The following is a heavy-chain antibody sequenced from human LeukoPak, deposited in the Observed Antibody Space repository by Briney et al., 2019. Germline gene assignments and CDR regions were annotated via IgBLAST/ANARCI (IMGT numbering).Heavy chain of an antibody. CDR3: ARHREGSIAAAGTFDY. J-gene: IGHJ4*02. D-gene: IGHD6-13*01. Sequence: SETLSLTCTVSGGSISSSSYYWGWIRQPPGKGLEWIGSIYYSGSTYYNPSLKSRVTISVDTSKNQFPLKLSSVTAADTAVYYCARHREGSIAAAGTFDYWGQGTLVTVPS. V-gene: IGHV4-39*01. CDR2: IYYSGST. CDR1: GGSISSSSYY.